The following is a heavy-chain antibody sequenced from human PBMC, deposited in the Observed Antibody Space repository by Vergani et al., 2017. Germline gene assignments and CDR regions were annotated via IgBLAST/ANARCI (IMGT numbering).Heavy chain of an antibody. CDR2: IYYSGST. D-gene: IGHD4/OR15-4a*01. Sequence: QVQLQESGPGLVKPSETLSLTCTVSGGSISSYYWSWIRPPPGKGLEWIGYIYYSGSTNYNPSLKSRVTISVDTSKNQFSLKLSSVTAADTAVYYCARLTTWGNWFDPWGQGTLVTVSS. V-gene: IGHV4-59*01. CDR1: GGSISSYY. CDR3: ARLTTWGNWFDP. J-gene: IGHJ5*02.